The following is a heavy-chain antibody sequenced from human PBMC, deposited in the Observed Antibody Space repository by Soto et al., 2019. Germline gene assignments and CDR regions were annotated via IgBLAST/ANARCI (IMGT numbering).Heavy chain of an antibody. Sequence: QVQLQESGPGLVKPSETLSLTCTVTGVSTTGYYWSWLRQPPGKGLEWIGYNSYSGSTDYNPSLKSRVTISVDTSKNQFSLKLSSATAADTAVYYCARHGGSYSFDYWGQGTLVTVSS. D-gene: IGHD1-26*01. J-gene: IGHJ4*02. CDR2: NSYSGST. CDR3: ARHGGSYSFDY. CDR1: GVSTTGYY. V-gene: IGHV4-59*08.